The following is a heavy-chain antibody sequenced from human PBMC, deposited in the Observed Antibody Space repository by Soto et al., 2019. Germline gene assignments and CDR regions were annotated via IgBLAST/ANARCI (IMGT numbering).Heavy chain of an antibody. J-gene: IGHJ6*03. D-gene: IGHD2-21*01. CDR3: ARDRGSLLSTYMDV. V-gene: IGHV3-7*01. Sequence: GGSLRLSCAASGFTFRSYWMSWVRQTPGKGLEWVANIKQDGSEEYYVDSVRGRFTISRDNAKNSLSLQLNSLRAEDTAVYYCARDRGSLLSTYMDVWGKGTTVTVSS. CDR1: GFTFRSYW. CDR2: IKQDGSEE.